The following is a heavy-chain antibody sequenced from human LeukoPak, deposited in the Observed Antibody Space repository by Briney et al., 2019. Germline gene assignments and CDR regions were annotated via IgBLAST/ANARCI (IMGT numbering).Heavy chain of an antibody. CDR3: ARGSSSSWLPKGAGDY. Sequence: GGSLRLSCAASGFTVSSNYMSWVRQAPGKGLEWSQLFIAVVAHADSVKGRFTISRHNSKNTLYLQMNSLRAEDTAVYYCARGSSSSWLPKGAGDYWGQGTLVTVSS. CDR1: GFTVSSNY. D-gene: IGHD6-13*01. V-gene: IGHV3-53*04. CDR2: FIAVVA. J-gene: IGHJ4*02.